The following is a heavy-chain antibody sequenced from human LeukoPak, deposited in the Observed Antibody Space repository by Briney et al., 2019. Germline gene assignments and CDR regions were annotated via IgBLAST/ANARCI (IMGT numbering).Heavy chain of an antibody. CDR3: ARLRTTRYYFDY. V-gene: IGHV4-34*01. CDR2: INHSGST. D-gene: IGHD1-7*01. CDR1: GGSFSGYY. Sequence: PSETLSLTCAVYGGSFSGYYWSWIRRPPGKGLEWIGEINHSGSTNYNPSLKSRVTISVDTSKNQFSLKLSSVTAADTAVYYCARLRTTRYYFDYWGQGTLVTVSS. J-gene: IGHJ4*02.